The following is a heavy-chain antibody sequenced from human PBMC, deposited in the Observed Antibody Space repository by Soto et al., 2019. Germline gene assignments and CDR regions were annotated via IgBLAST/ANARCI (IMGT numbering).Heavy chain of an antibody. CDR2: INPNSGGT. V-gene: IGHV1-2*04. J-gene: IGHJ6*02. D-gene: IGHD2-2*02. Sequence: GASVKVSCKASGYTFTGYYMHWVRQAPGQGLEWMGWINPNSGGTNYAQKFQGWVTMTRDTSISTAYMELSRLRSDDTAVYYCARDIVVVPAAIPPGPPYHGMDVWGQGTTVTVSS. CDR3: ARDIVVVPAAIPPGPPYHGMDV. CDR1: GYTFTGYY.